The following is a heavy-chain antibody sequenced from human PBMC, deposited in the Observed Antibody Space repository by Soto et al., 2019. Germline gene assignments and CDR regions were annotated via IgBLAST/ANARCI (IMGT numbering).Heavy chain of an antibody. D-gene: IGHD5-12*01. Sequence: QVQLQESGPGLMKPSQTLSLTCTVSGASISSGGYYWSWIRQHPGKGLEWIGYIYHSGTTSYNPSLNSRVTISGDTSNDQFSLKLSSVTAADTAVYYCARDHSGYDFLDYWGQGTLVTVSS. CDR2: IYHSGTT. CDR1: GASISSGGYY. CDR3: ARDHSGYDFLDY. V-gene: IGHV4-31*03. J-gene: IGHJ4*02.